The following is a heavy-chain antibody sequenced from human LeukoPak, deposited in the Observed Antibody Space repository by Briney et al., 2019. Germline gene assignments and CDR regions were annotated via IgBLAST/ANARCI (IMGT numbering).Heavy chain of an antibody. CDR2: INPNSGGT. CDR1: GYTFTGYH. V-gene: IGHV1-2*02. J-gene: IGHJ3*02. CDR3: ARDRGSYFSDAFDI. Sequence: ASVKVSCKASGYTFTGYHMHWVRQAPGQGLEWMGWINPNSGGTNYAQRFQGRVTMTRDTSISTAYMELSRLTSDDTAVYYCARDRGSYFSDAFDIWGQGTMVTVSS. D-gene: IGHD1-26*01.